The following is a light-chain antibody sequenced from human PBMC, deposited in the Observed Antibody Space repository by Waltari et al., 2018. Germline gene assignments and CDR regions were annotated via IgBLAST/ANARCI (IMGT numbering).Light chain of an antibody. V-gene: IGLV3-19*01. CDR1: SLRSYY. CDR2: DKE. Sequence: SSELTQDPAVSVAMGQTVRITCQGDSLRSYYASWYQQRPGPAPILVIYDKENRPSGVPDRFSGSSSHNTASLTITGAQAEYEASYYCHSRDASGVGGSFGGGTKLTVL. CDR3: HSRDASGVGGS. J-gene: IGLJ2*01.